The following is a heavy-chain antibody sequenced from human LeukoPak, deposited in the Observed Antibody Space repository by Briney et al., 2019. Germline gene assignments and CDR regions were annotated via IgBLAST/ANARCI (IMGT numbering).Heavy chain of an antibody. J-gene: IGHJ4*02. Sequence: GGSLRLSCSVSALTFSSYSINWVRQAPGKGLEWLSSISGTSLYIHYADSIKGRFTITRDNAKSSVDLQMDNLRAEDTAVYYCAAYYYGSGSRALEYWGQGNLVIVSS. CDR3: AAYYYGSGSRALEY. CDR2: ISGTSLYI. CDR1: ALTFSSYS. V-gene: IGHV3-21*06. D-gene: IGHD3-10*01.